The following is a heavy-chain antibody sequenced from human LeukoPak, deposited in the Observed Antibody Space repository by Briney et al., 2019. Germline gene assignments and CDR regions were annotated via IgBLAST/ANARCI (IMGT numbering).Heavy chain of an antibody. CDR2: IYYSGST. D-gene: IGHD6-6*01. CDR1: GGSISSHY. Sequence: SETLSLTCTVSGGSISSHYWSWIRQPPGKGLEWIGYIYYSGSTNYNPSLKSRVTISVDTSKNQFSLKLSSVTAADTAVYYCARVTKSPAARQNFDYWGQGTLVTVSS. V-gene: IGHV4-59*11. J-gene: IGHJ4*02. CDR3: ARVTKSPAARQNFDY.